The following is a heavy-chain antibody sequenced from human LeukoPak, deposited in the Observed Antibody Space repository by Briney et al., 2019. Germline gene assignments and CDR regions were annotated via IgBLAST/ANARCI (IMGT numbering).Heavy chain of an antibody. J-gene: IGHJ3*02. CDR1: ADYFSDYY. CDR2: IYASGST. CDR3: AKSNGYGLIDI. V-gene: IGHV4-4*07. D-gene: IGHD3-22*01. Sequence: SETLSLTCSVSADYFSDYYWSWIRQPAGKGLEWIGHIYASGSTNYNDSLKSRVTISLDTSRNQFSLKLNSVTAADTAVYYCAKSNGYGLIDIWGQGTMVTVSS.